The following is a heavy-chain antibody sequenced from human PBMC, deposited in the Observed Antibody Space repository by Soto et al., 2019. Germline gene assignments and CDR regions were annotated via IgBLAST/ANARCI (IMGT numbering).Heavy chain of an antibody. CDR1: GGTFSSYA. Sequence: SVKVSCKASGGTFSSYAISWVRHAPGQGLEWMGGIIPIFGTANYAQKFQGRVTITADESTSTAYMELSSLRSEDTAVYYCARGENLPTAPFDYWGQGTLVTVSS. CDR2: IIPIFGTA. CDR3: ARGENLPTAPFDY. D-gene: IGHD4-17*01. V-gene: IGHV1-69*13. J-gene: IGHJ4*02.